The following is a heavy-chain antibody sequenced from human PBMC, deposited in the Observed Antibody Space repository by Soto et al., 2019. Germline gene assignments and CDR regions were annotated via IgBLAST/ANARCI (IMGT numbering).Heavy chain of an antibody. Sequence: ESLKISCKGSGYSFTSYWIGWVRQMPGKGLEWMGIIYPGDSDTRYSPSFQGQVTISADKSISTAYLQWSSLKASDTAMYYCARLLEGYCSSTSCYNWFDPWGQGTLVTVSS. CDR1: GYSFTSYW. V-gene: IGHV5-51*01. J-gene: IGHJ5*02. CDR3: ARLLEGYCSSTSCYNWFDP. CDR2: IYPGDSDT. D-gene: IGHD2-2*01.